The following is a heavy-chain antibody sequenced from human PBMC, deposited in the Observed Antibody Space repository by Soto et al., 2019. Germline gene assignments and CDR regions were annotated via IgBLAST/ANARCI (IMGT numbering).Heavy chain of an antibody. J-gene: IGHJ5*02. CDR1: GYTFNTDG. Sequence: ASVKVSCKTSGYTFNTDGINWVRQAPGQGLELGGWISAYDGKTTYAEKFQGRVTLTTDTSTSTAYMELRSLRSDDTAIYYCARDPHEFWTSYWFDPWGQGTPVTVSS. CDR2: ISAYDGKT. D-gene: IGHD3-3*01. CDR3: ARDPHEFWTSYWFDP. V-gene: IGHV1-18*01.